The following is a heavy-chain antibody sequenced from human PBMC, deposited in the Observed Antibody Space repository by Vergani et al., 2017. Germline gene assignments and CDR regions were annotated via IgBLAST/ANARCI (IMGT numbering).Heavy chain of an antibody. Sequence: QLQLQESGPGLVKPPETLPLSCRVSGDSISRSNYYWGLIGQPPGKGLGWIGSISSSGSPYYNPTLKSRLAFSVDTSKNLFSLRLKSVTATDTGMYYCARPVGPSAIADGYHVWGQGTMVTVS. V-gene: IGHV4-39*02. CDR2: ISSSGSP. D-gene: IGHD3-10*01. J-gene: IGHJ3*01. CDR1: GDSISRSNYY. CDR3: ARPVGPSAIADGYHV.